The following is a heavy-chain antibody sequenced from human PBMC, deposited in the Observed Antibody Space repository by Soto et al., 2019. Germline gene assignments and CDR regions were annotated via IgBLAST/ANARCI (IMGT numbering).Heavy chain of an antibody. CDR2: IDPSDSYT. CDR1: GYSFTSYW. Sequence: GASLKISCKGSGYSFTSYWISWVRQMPGKGLEWMGRIDPSDSYTNYSPSFQGHVTISADKSISTAYLQWSSLKASDTAMYYCASNPPGGMGPPEKNWFDPWGQGTLVTVSS. J-gene: IGHJ5*02. V-gene: IGHV5-10-1*01. D-gene: IGHD3-10*01. CDR3: ASNPPGGMGPPEKNWFDP.